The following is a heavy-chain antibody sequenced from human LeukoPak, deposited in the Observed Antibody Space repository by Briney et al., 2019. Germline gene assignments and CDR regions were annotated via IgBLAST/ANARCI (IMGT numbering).Heavy chain of an antibody. CDR2: INTDGSDT. Sequence: GGSLRLSCAASGFTFRNHWMHWVRQAPGKGLVWVTRINTDGSDTSYADSVEGRFTISRDNAKNTLYLQMSSLRAEDTAIYYCAKTPKLIRGTPDYWGQGTLVIVSS. CDR3: AKTPKLIRGTPDY. D-gene: IGHD3-10*01. V-gene: IGHV3-74*01. CDR1: GFTFRNHW. J-gene: IGHJ4*02.